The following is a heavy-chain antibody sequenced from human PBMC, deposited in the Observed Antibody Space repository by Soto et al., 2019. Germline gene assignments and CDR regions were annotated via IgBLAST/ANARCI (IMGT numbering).Heavy chain of an antibody. CDR3: ARGSISAQHFDWERGDGMDV. V-gene: IGHV1-8*01. J-gene: IGHJ6*02. Sequence: QVQLVQSGAEVKKPGASVKVSCKASGYTFTSYDINWVRQATGQGLEWMGWMNPNSGNPGYAQKFQGRVTMTRNTSISTAYMELSSLRSEDTAVYYCARGSISAQHFDWERGDGMDVWGQGTTVTVSS. CDR1: GYTFTSYD. D-gene: IGHD3-9*01. CDR2: MNPNSGNP.